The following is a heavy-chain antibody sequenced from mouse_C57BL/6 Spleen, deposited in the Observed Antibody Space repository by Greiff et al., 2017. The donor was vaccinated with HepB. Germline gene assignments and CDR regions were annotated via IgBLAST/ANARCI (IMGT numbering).Heavy chain of an antibody. CDR3: ARSDGYYSFAY. CDR2: IYPRDGST. V-gene: IGHV1-85*01. CDR1: GYTFTSYD. J-gene: IGHJ3*01. D-gene: IGHD2-3*01. Sequence: VKLVESGPELVKPGASVKLSCKASGYTFTSYDINWVKQRPGQGLEWIGWIYPRDGSTKYNEKFKGKATLTVDTSSSTAYMELHSLTSEDSAVYFCARSDGYYSFAYWGQGTLVTVSA.